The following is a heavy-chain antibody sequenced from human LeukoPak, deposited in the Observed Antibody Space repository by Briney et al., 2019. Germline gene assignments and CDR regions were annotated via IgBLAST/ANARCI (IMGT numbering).Heavy chain of an antibody. CDR2: IYYSGST. CDR1: GGSISSSSYY. Sequence: SETLSLTCTVSGGSISSSSYYWGWIRQPPGKGLEWIGSIYYSGSTYYNPSLKSRVTISVDTSKNQFSLKLSSVTAADTAVYYCARVDVGFDPWGQGTLVTVSS. V-gene: IGHV4-39*07. J-gene: IGHJ5*02. CDR3: ARVDVGFDP.